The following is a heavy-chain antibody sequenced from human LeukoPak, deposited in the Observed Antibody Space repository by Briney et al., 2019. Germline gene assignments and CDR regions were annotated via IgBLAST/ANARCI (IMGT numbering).Heavy chain of an antibody. J-gene: IGHJ4*02. Sequence: QSGGSLRLSCAASGYTFSSYEMNWVRQAPGKGREWVSYISSSGSTIYYADSVKGRFTISRDNDKHSLYLQMTGLRSEDTAVYYCARAEEYSSSSFDYWGQGTLVTVSS. CDR2: ISSSGSTI. D-gene: IGHD6-6*01. V-gene: IGHV3-48*03. CDR3: ARAEEYSSSSFDY. CDR1: GYTFSSYE.